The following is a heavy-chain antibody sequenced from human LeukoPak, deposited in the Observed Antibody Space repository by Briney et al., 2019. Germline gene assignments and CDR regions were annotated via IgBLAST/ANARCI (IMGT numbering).Heavy chain of an antibody. J-gene: IGHJ4*02. D-gene: IGHD2-2*01. V-gene: IGHV5-51*01. CDR1: GYSFTSYW. CDR3: ARGRYCTSTSCSHFDY. Sequence: GESLQISCKGSGYSFTSYWIAWVRQMPGKGLEWMGIIYPGDSDTTYSPSFQGQVTISGDRSISTAYLQWSSLKASDTAMYYCARGRYCTSTSCSHFDYWGQGTLVTVSS. CDR2: IYPGDSDT.